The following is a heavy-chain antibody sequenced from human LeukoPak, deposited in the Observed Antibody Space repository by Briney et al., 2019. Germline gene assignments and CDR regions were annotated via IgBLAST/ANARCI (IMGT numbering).Heavy chain of an antibody. V-gene: IGHV4-34*01. D-gene: IGHD3-22*01. Sequence: SETLSLTCAVYGGSFSGYYWSWIRQSPGKGLEWIGEINHSGSTNYNPSLKSRVTISVDTSKNQFSLKLSSVTAADTAVYYCARGYWEDYYDSSGYTPLDYWGQGTLVTVSS. CDR1: GGSFSGYY. CDR3: ARGYWEDYYDSSGYTPLDY. J-gene: IGHJ4*02. CDR2: INHSGST.